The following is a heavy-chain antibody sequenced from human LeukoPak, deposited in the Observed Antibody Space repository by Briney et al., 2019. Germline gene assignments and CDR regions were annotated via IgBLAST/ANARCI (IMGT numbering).Heavy chain of an antibody. J-gene: IGHJ4*02. CDR3: ARVEARYYFDY. CDR1: GGSISSGDYY. Sequence: SETLSLTCTVSGGSISSGDYYWSWIRQPPGKGLEWIGYIYYSGSTYYNPSLKSRVTISVDTSKHQFSLKLSSVTAADTAVYYCARVEARYYFDYWGEGTLVTVSS. CDR2: IYYSGST. D-gene: IGHD1-26*01. V-gene: IGHV4-30-4*08.